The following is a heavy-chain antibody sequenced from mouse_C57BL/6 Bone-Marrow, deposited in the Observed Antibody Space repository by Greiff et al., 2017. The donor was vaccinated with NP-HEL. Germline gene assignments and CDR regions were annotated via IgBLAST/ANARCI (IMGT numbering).Heavy chain of an antibody. CDR1: GFTFSSYA. J-gene: IGHJ3*01. CDR2: ISDGGSYT. D-gene: IGHD2-4*01. Sequence: EVQRVESGGGLVKPGGSLKLSCAASGFTFSSYAMSWVRQTPEKRLEWVATISDGGSYTYYPENVKGRSPISRDNAKNNLNLQMRHLKAEDTAMYYCARDGDYGFAYWGQGTLVTVSA. CDR3: ARDGDYGFAY. V-gene: IGHV5-4*01.